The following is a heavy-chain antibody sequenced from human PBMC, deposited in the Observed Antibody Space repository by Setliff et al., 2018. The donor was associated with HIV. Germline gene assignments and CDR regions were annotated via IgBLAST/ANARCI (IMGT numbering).Heavy chain of an antibody. D-gene: IGHD6-25*01. J-gene: IGHJ4*02. V-gene: IGHV4-61*09. CDR2: IHTSGST. CDR1: SDSISSGSYY. Sequence: SETLSLTCSVSSDSISSGSYYWSWIRLPAGKGLEWIGQIHTSGSTNYNPSLKSRVTISVDTSKNQFSLKLSSVTAADTAVYYCAREDIAAGGGYWGQGTLVTVSS. CDR3: AREDIAAGGGY.